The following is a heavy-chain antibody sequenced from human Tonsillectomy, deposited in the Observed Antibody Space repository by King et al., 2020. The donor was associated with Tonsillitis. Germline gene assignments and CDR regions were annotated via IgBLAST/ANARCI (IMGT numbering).Heavy chain of an antibody. CDR2: INHSGST. V-gene: IGHV4-34*01. CDR3: ARVFIDSEAVPGGMPADAFDI. Sequence: VQLQQWGAGLLKPSETLSLTCAVYGGSFSGYYWSWIRQPPGKGLEWIGEINHSGSTNYNPSLKSRVTISVDTSKNQFSLKLSPVTAADTAVYYCARVFIDSEAVPGGMPADAFDIWGQGTMVIVSS. J-gene: IGHJ3*02. CDR1: GGSFSGYY. D-gene: IGHD2-2*01.